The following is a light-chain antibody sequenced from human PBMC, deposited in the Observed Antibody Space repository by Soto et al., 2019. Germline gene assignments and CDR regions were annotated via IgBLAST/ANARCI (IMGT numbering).Light chain of an antibody. CDR1: QSVSSSY. CDR3: QQYGSSGYT. Sequence: EIVLTQSPGTLSLSPGERATLSCRASQSVSSSYLAWYQQKPGQAPRLLIYGASSRATGIPDRFSGSVSGTDFTLTISRLEPEDCAVYYCQQYGSSGYTFGQGTKPQ. V-gene: IGKV3-20*01. CDR2: GAS. J-gene: IGKJ2*01.